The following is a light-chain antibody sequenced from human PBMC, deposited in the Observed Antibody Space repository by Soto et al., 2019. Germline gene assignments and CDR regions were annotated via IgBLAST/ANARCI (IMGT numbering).Light chain of an antibody. J-gene: IGKJ4*01. CDR1: QDITND. V-gene: IGKV1-33*01. Sequence: DIQMTQSPSSLSASVGDRVTITCQASQDITNDLNWYQQKPGKAPKVLIYEASNLETGVPSRFSGSGSGTDFTXTISSLQPEDIATYFCQQYDNVPLTFGGGTKVEIK. CDR2: EAS. CDR3: QQYDNVPLT.